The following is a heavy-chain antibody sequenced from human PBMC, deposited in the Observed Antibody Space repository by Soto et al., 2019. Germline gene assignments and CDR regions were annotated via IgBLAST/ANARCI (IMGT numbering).Heavy chain of an antibody. V-gene: IGHV3-9*01. J-gene: IGHJ6*02. Sequence: GGSLRLSCAASGFTFDDYAMHWVRQAPGKGLEWVSGISWNSGSIGYAGSVKGRFTISRDNAKNTLYLQMNSLRAEDTALYYCAKDTKRMDVWGQGTTVTVSS. CDR1: GFTFDDYA. CDR2: ISWNSGSI. CDR3: AKDTKRMDV.